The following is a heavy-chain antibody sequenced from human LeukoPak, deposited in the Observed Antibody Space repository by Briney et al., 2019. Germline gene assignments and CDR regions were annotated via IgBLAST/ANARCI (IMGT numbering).Heavy chain of an antibody. Sequence: GGSLRLSCAASGFTFSSYGMHWVRQAPGKGLEWVAVISYDGSNKYYADSVKGRFTISRDNSKNTLYLQMNSLRAEDTAVYYCAKDAFDIWGQGTMVTVSS. CDR3: AKDAFDI. CDR1: GFTFSSYG. CDR2: ISYDGSNK. V-gene: IGHV3-30*18. J-gene: IGHJ3*02.